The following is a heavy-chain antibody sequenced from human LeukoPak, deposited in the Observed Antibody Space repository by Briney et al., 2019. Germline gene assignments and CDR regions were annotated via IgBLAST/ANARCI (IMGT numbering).Heavy chain of an antibody. CDR1: GFTFSSYG. CDR3: VTDRGFWSGYPFDY. CDR2: ISYDGSNK. D-gene: IGHD3-3*01. Sequence: GRSPRLSCAASGFTFSSYGMHWVRQAPGKGRDWVAVISYDGSNKYYVDSVKGRFTISRDNSKNTLYVQMNSLRAEDTAVYYCVTDRGFWSGYPFDYWGQGTLVIVSS. V-gene: IGHV3-30*03. J-gene: IGHJ4*02.